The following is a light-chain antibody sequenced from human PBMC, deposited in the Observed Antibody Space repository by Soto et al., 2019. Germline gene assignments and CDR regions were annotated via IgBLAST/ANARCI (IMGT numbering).Light chain of an antibody. CDR2: DAS. CDR3: QQRST. J-gene: IGKJ5*01. Sequence: EIVLTQSPATLSLSPGERATLSCRASKSVSSYLAWYQQKPGQAPRLLIYDASNRATGIPARFSGSGSGTDFTRTISSLEPEDSAVYYCQQRSTFGQGTRLEIK. CDR1: KSVSSY. V-gene: IGKV3-11*01.